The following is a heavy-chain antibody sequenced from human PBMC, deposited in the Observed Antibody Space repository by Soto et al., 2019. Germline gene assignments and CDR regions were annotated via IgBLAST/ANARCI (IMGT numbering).Heavy chain of an antibody. CDR1: GGSFSAYY. V-gene: IGHV4-34*01. Sequence: QVQLQQWGAGLLKPSETLSLTCAVHGGSFSAYYWSWIRQPPGKGLEGIGEINYSGSASYNPSLKSRVSMSVDTSKNRFSLKLTSMTAADSAVYYCARGQGGYGSALNDYWGQGRLVTVSS. J-gene: IGHJ4*02. CDR3: ARGQGGYGSALNDY. CDR2: INYSGSA. D-gene: IGHD3-10*01.